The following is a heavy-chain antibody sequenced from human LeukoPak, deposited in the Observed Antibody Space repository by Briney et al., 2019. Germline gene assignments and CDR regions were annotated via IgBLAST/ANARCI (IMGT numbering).Heavy chain of an antibody. CDR1: GYTLISHG. CDR2: INTYNDNT. CDR3: ARGYISSWFDY. J-gene: IGHJ4*02. D-gene: IGHD6-13*01. Sequence: ASVKVSCKASGYTLISHGISWVRQAPGKGLEWMGWINTYNDNTNYAQEFQGRVTMTTDTSTDTAYMELRSLRSEDTAVYYCARGYISSWFDYWGQGTLVTVSS. V-gene: IGHV1-18*01.